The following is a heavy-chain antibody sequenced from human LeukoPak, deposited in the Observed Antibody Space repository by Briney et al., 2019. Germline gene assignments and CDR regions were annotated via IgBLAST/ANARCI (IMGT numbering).Heavy chain of an antibody. Sequence: SETLSLTCTVSGGSISGGSYYWSWIRQPAGKGLEWIGRIYTSGSTNYNPSLKSRVTISVDTSKNQFSLKLSSVTAADTAVYYCARGWGGYGSGSYYKYYYYYMDVWGKGTTVTVSS. CDR1: GGSISGGSYY. CDR3: ARGWGGYGSGSYYKYYYYYMDV. J-gene: IGHJ6*03. CDR2: IYTSGST. D-gene: IGHD3-10*01. V-gene: IGHV4-61*02.